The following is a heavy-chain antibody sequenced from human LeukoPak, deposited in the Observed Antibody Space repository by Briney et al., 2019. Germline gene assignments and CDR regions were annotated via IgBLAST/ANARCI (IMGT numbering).Heavy chain of an antibody. Sequence: PSETLSLTCTVSGGSISSSSYYWGWIRQPPGKGLEWIGSIYYSGSTYYNPSLKSRVTISVDTSKNQFSLKLSSVTAADTAVYYCARVLGEVDFFDYWGQGTLVTVSS. CDR2: IYYSGST. V-gene: IGHV4-39*07. J-gene: IGHJ4*02. CDR3: ARVLGEVDFFDY. D-gene: IGHD3-3*01. CDR1: GGSISSSSYY.